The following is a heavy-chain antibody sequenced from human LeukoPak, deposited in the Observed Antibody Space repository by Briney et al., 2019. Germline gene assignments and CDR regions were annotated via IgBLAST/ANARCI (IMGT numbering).Heavy chain of an antibody. Sequence: PSETLSLTCAVSGYSISSGYYWGWIRQPPGKGLEWIGGIYHSGSTHYNPSLKSRFTISVDTSKNQFSLKVSSVTAADTAVYYCARTAQYGLSYFDYWGQGTLVTVSS. CDR2: IYHSGST. CDR1: GYSISSGYY. V-gene: IGHV4-38-2*01. J-gene: IGHJ4*02. CDR3: ARTAQYGLSYFDY. D-gene: IGHD3/OR15-3a*01.